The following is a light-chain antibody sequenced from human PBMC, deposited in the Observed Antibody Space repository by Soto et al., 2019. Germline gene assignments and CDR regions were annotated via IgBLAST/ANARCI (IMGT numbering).Light chain of an antibody. CDR3: AAWDDSLNGPV. CDR2: ISN. J-gene: IGLJ2*01. Sequence: QPVLTQPPSASGTPGQRVTISCSGGSSNIGSNTVSWYQQLPGAAPKLLIYISNERPSGVPDRFSGSKSGTSASLAISGLQSEDEAEYYCAAWDDSLNGPVFGGGTKVTVL. CDR1: SSNIGSNT. V-gene: IGLV1-44*01.